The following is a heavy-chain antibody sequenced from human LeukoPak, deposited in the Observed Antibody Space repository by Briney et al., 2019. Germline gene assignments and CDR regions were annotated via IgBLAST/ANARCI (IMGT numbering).Heavy chain of an antibody. Sequence: GASVKVSCKASGGTLSSYAISWVRQAPGQGLEWMGWISAYNGNTNYAQKLQGRVTMTTDTSTSTAYMELRSLRSDDTAVYYCARENREWLPDAGYYYYGMDVWGQGTTVTVSS. V-gene: IGHV1-18*01. CDR2: ISAYNGNT. D-gene: IGHD3-3*01. J-gene: IGHJ6*02. CDR1: GGTLSSYA. CDR3: ARENREWLPDAGYYYYGMDV.